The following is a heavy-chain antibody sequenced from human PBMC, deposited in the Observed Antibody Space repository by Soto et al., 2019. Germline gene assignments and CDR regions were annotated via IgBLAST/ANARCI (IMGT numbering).Heavy chain of an antibody. D-gene: IGHD3-3*01. CDR2: ISGNGGAT. CDR1: GFAFSSYA. J-gene: IGHJ5*02. Sequence: GGSLRLSCAASGFAFSSYAMSWVRQAPGKGLEWVSAISGNGGATFYADSVKGRFTISRDNSKKTLYLQMNGLRAEDTAVYYCAPRLTIFGIVKLSTWFDPWGQGTLVTVSS. CDR3: APRLTIFGIVKLSTWFDP. V-gene: IGHV3-23*01.